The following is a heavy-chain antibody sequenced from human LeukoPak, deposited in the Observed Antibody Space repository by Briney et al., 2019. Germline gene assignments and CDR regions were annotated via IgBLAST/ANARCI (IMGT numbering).Heavy chain of an antibody. V-gene: IGHV3-23*01. J-gene: IGHJ4*02. D-gene: IGHD6-6*01. CDR2: ISDNT. CDR3: ARHRSSWLIDY. Sequence: GGSLRLSCAASGFTFNTYAMSWVRQAPWERLQWVSGISDNTYYADSVRGRFTISRDNSKNTLYIQMNSLRAEDTAVYYCARHRSSWLIDYWGQGTLVTVSS. CDR1: GFTFNTYA.